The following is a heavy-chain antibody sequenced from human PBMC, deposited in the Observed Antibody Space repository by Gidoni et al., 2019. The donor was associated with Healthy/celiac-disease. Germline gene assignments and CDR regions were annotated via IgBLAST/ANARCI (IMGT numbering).Heavy chain of an antibody. D-gene: IGHD5-18*01. CDR2: ISAYNGNT. CDR3: ARDTRIQLWLRDGWFDP. J-gene: IGHJ5*02. V-gene: IGHV1-18*01. Sequence: QVQLVQSGAEVKKPGASVKVSCTASGYTFTSYGISWVRQAPGQGLEWMGWISAYNGNTNYAQKLQGRVTMTTDTSTSTAYMELRSLRSDDTAVYYCARDTRIQLWLRDGWFDPWGQGTLVTVSS. CDR1: GYTFTSYG.